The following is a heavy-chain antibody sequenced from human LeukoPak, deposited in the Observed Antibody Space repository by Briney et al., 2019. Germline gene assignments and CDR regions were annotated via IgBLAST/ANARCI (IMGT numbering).Heavy chain of an antibody. V-gene: IGHV4-4*09. CDR2: IHTSGGS. CDR1: GASISNYY. D-gene: IGHD1-26*01. J-gene: IGHJ4*02. Sequence: SETLSLTCTVSGASISNYYWSWIRQTPEKGLEWMGHIHTSGGSSYYPSLKSRLTMSIDTSRNQLSLKLTSVTAADTAVHFCARLGSYHDFWGQGALVTVSS. CDR3: ARLGSYHDF.